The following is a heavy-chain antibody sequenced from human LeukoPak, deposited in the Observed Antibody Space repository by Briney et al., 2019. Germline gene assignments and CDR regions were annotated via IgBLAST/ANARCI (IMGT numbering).Heavy chain of an antibody. CDR3: ARDSNLNDFWSGYSGGDSHYFDY. Sequence: GGSLRLSCAASGFTFSSYAMHWVRQAPGKGLEWVAVISYDGSNKYYADSVKGRFTISRDNSKNTLYLQMNSLRAEDTAVYYCARDSNLNDFWSGYSGGDSHYFDYWGQGTLVTVSS. CDR1: GFTFSSYA. D-gene: IGHD3-3*01. CDR2: ISYDGSNK. V-gene: IGHV3-30-3*01. J-gene: IGHJ4*02.